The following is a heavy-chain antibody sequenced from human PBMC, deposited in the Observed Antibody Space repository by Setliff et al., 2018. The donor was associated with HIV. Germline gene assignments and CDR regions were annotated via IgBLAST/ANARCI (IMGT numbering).Heavy chain of an antibody. CDR3: ARDAYGDSYFDF. J-gene: IGHJ4*02. CDR2: ISSSGTYI. Sequence: GGSLRLSCAASGFNFSTHTMNWIRQAPGKGLEWVSSISSSGTYIYYADSMKGRFTISRDNAKNSLYLQMNSLRAEDTAVYFCARDAYGDSYFDFWGQGTLVTVSS. D-gene: IGHD4-17*01. CDR1: GFNFSTHT. V-gene: IGHV3-21*01.